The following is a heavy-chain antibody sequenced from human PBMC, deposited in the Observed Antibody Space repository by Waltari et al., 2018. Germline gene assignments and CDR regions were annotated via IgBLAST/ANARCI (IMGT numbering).Heavy chain of an antibody. J-gene: IGHJ6*02. D-gene: IGHD4-4*01. CDR1: GFTFSSNY. Sequence: VQLVESGGGVVQPGGSLRLSCAASGFTFSSNYMTWVRQAPGKGLECVSVISSGGQTYYADSGKGRFTIARENAKNTRYLQRNSLRAEDTAVYYGASRSNSGYYYGMDVWGQGTTVTVSS. CDR3: ASRSNSGYYYGMDV. CDR2: ISSGGQT. V-gene: IGHV3-66*01.